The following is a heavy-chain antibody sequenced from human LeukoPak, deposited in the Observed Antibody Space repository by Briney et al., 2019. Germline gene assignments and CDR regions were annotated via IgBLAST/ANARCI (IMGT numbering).Heavy chain of an antibody. V-gene: IGHV3-23*01. D-gene: IGHD3-16*02. CDR1: GFTFSSYA. CDR2: ISGSGGST. CDR3: ASSPWGSYRYNLFDY. Sequence: QSGGSLRLSCAASGFTFSSYAMSWVRQAPGKGLEWVSAISGSGGSTYYADSVKGRFTISRDNSKNTLYLQMNSLRAEDTAVYYCASSPWGSYRYNLFDYWGQGTLVTVSS. J-gene: IGHJ4*02.